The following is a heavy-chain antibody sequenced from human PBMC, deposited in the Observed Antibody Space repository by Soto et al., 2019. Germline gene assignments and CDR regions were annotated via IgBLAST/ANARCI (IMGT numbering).Heavy chain of an antibody. J-gene: IGHJ5*02. V-gene: IGHV4-4*07. CDR3: ARDNYDFSLNWFDP. CDR2: IYTSGST. CDR1: GGSISSYY. Sequence: KVSETLSLTCTVSGGSISSYYWSWIRQPAGKGLEWIGRIYTSGSTNYNPSLKSRVTMSVDTSKNQFSLKLSSVTAADTAVYYCARDNYDFSLNWFDPWGQGTLVTVSS. D-gene: IGHD3-3*01.